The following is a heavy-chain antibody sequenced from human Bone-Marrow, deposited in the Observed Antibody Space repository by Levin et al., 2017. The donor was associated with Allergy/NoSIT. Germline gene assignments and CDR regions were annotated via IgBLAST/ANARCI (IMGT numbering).Heavy chain of an antibody. J-gene: IGHJ4*01. Sequence: SETLSLTCDVSTDSISSYYWSWIRQPPGKGLEWIGYVYYSGSANYSPSLKSRATISIDTSKNQFSLKLTSVTAADTALYYCAAGYSSGLNYWGHGTLVTVSS. CDR3: AAGYSSGLNY. D-gene: IGHD6-25*01. CDR1: TDSISSYY. CDR2: VYYSGSA. V-gene: IGHV4-59*01.